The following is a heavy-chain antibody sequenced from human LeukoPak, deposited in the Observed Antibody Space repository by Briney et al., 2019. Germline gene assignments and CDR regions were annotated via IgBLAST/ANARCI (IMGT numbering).Heavy chain of an antibody. Sequence: GGSLRLSCAASGFTFSSYWMSWVRQAPGKGLEWVANIKQDGSEIYYVDSVKGRFTISRDNAYNSLYLQMNSLRAEDTAVYHCARDLHYYHSSGSNYYFDYWGQGTLVTVSS. CDR2: IKQDGSEI. V-gene: IGHV3-7*03. D-gene: IGHD3-22*01. CDR3: ARDLHYYHSSGSNYYFDY. J-gene: IGHJ4*02. CDR1: GFTFSSYW.